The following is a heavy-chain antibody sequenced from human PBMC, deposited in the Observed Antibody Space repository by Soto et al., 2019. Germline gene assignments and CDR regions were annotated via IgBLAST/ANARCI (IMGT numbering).Heavy chain of an antibody. CDR2: IRSKAYGGTT. CDR1: GFTFGDYA. CDR3: TMGVDYCDRGCYYYCMYV. D-gene: IGHD4-17*01. Sequence: PGGSLRLSCTASGFTFGDYAMSWVRQAPGKGLEWVGFIRSKAYGGTTEYAASVKGRFTISRDDSKSIAYLQMNSLKNEDTDVYYCTMGVDYCDRGCYYYCMYVRGQGTTVTVSS. J-gene: IGHJ6*01. V-gene: IGHV3-49*04.